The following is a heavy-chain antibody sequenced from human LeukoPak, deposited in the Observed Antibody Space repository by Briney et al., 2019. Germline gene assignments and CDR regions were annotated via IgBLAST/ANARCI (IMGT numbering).Heavy chain of an antibody. CDR3: ARGSREAAGTDAFDI. D-gene: IGHD6-13*01. CDR1: GFTFSSYD. J-gene: IGHJ3*02. Sequence: PGGSLRLSCAAPGFTFSSYDMHWVRQATGKGLEWVSAIGTAGDTYYPGSVKGRFTISRENAKNSLYLQMNSLRAGDTAVYYCARGSREAAGTDAFDIWGQGTMVTVSS. V-gene: IGHV3-13*01. CDR2: IGTAGDT.